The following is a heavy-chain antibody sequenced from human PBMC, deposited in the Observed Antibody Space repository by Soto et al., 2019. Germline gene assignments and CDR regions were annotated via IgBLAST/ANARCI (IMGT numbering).Heavy chain of an antibody. D-gene: IGHD1-26*01. J-gene: IGHJ4*02. Sequence: SETLSLTCAVSGGSFSGYIWTWIRQTPGKGLQWIGQINHSGSSIYNPSLKNRVTISTMSNNKFSLGLSSVTAADTAVYYCTRGLFSGSSYSGSWYYFDSWGQGTMVTVSS. CDR3: TRGLFSGSSYSGSWYYFDS. CDR1: GGSFSGYI. CDR2: INHSGSS. V-gene: IGHV4-34*01.